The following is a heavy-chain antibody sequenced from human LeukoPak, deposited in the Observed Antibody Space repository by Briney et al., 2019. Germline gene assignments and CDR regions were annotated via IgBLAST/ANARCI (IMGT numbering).Heavy chain of an antibody. CDR3: ARMAGSGGATFDC. D-gene: IGHD4-23*01. CDR1: GGSIISYY. V-gene: IGHV4-4*07. CDR2: VYNSGST. Sequence: PSETLSLTCTVSGGSIISYYWNWIRQPAGKGLEWIGRVYNSGSTNYNPSPKSRVTMSVDTSKNQFSLKLNSVTAADTAVYYCARMAGSGGATFDCWGQGTLVTVSS. J-gene: IGHJ4*02.